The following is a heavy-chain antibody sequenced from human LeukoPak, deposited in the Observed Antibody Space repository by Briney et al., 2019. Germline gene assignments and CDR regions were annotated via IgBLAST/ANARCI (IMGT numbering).Heavy chain of an antibody. CDR2: IYYSGNT. CDR1: GGSISSDDYY. D-gene: IGHD7-27*01. V-gene: IGHV4-30-4*08. CDR3: ARTGDGIDY. Sequence: SQTLSLTCTVSGGSISSDDYYRTWIRQPPGKGLEWIGYIYYSGNTYYNPSLKSRLTMSVDTSKNQFSLNLSSVTAADTAVYYCARTGDGIDYWGQGTLVTVSS. J-gene: IGHJ4*02.